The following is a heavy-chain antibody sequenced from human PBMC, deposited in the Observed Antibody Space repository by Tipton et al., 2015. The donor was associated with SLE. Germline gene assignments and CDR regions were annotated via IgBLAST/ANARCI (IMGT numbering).Heavy chain of an antibody. J-gene: IGHJ3*02. Sequence: TLSLTCAVYGGSFSGYYWSWIRQPPGKGLEWIGEINHSGSTNYNPSLKSRLTISVDTSKKQFSLKMSSVTAADTAVYYCARDVEDLRSSPPAHGFDIWGQGTMVTVSS. V-gene: IGHV4-34*01. D-gene: IGHD4-17*01. CDR1: GGSFSGYY. CDR3: ARDVEDLRSSPPAHGFDI. CDR2: INHSGST.